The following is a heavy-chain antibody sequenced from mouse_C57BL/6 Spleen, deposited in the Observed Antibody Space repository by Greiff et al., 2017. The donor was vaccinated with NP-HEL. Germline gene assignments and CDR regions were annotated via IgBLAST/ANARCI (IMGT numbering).Heavy chain of an antibody. CDR1: GYSFTGYF. CDR3: ARGGLLRYWFAY. Sequence: EVKLQQSGPELVKPGDSVKISCKASGYSFTGYFMNWVMQSHGKSLEWIGRINPYNGDTFYNQKFKGKATLTVDKSSSTAHMELRSLTSEDSAVYYCARGGLLRYWFAYWGQGTLVTVSA. V-gene: IGHV1-20*01. CDR2: INPYNGDT. D-gene: IGHD1-1*01. J-gene: IGHJ3*01.